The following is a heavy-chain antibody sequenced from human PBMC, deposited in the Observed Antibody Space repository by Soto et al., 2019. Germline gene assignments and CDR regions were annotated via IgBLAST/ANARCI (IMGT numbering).Heavy chain of an antibody. Sequence: QLQLQESGSGLVKPSQTLSLTCAVSGGSISSGGYSWSWIRQPPGKGLEWIGYIYHTGSTYYNPSLQMRVTIKVDRSQPPFPLTLRPVPPADTAVYACARVPGPWGQGPLVTVSS. CDR3: ARVPGP. J-gene: IGHJ5*02. CDR1: GGSISSGGYS. V-gene: IGHV4-30-2*01. CDR2: IYHTGST.